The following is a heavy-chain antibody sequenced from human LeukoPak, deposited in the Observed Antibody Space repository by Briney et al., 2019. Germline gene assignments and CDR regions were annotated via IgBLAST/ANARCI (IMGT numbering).Heavy chain of an antibody. D-gene: IGHD6-13*01. CDR2: ISGSGVST. Sequence: GGSLRLSCAASGFTLSSYAMSWVRQAPGKGLEWVSAISGSGVSTYYADSVKGRFTISRDNSKNTLYLEMNSLRAEDTALYYCVKGWSGQAPGYWGQGTLVTVSS. J-gene: IGHJ4*02. CDR3: VKGWSGQAPGY. V-gene: IGHV3-23*01. CDR1: GFTLSSYA.